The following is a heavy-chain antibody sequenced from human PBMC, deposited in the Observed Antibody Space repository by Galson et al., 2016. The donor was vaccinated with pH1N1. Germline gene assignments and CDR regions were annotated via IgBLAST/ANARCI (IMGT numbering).Heavy chain of an antibody. D-gene: IGHD3-16*02. J-gene: IGHJ3*02. Sequence: ETLSLTCSVSGDSISSYYWSWIREPPGKGLEWIGYIYYSGSTKYNPSLTSRVTISVDTSKKEFSLKLTSVTAADTAVYYCASDPRELSPTVGAFDIWGQGTMVTVSS. V-gene: IGHV4-59*01. CDR3: ASDPRELSPTVGAFDI. CDR1: GDSISSYY. CDR2: IYYSGST.